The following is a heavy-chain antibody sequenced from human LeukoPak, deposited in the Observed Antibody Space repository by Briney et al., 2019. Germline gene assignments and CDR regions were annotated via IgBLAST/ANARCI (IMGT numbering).Heavy chain of an antibody. CDR1: GFTFSTYS. Sequence: GGSLRLSCAASGFTFSTYSGNWIRQAPGKGLEWVSSISDDSNYIFYADSVKGRFTISRDNAKNSLYLQMNSLRAEDTAVYYCAREWYYYDSSGYYYTGGFDYWGQGTLVTVSS. V-gene: IGHV3-21*01. D-gene: IGHD3-22*01. CDR2: ISDDSNYI. J-gene: IGHJ4*02. CDR3: AREWYYYDSSGYYYTGGFDY.